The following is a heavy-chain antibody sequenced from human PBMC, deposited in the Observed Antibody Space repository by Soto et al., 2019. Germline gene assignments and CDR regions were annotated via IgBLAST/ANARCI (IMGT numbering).Heavy chain of an antibody. CDR3: ARGESGYYLG. CDR2: IYYSGST. CDR1: GGSISSGGYS. D-gene: IGHD3-22*01. J-gene: IGHJ4*02. Sequence: QVQLQESCPGLVKPSQTLSLTCTVSGGSISSGGYSWSWIRQHPGKGLEWIGYIYYSGSTYYNPSLESRVTISVDTSKNQFALKLSSVTAADTAVYYCARGESGYYLGWGQGTLVTVSS. V-gene: IGHV4-31*03.